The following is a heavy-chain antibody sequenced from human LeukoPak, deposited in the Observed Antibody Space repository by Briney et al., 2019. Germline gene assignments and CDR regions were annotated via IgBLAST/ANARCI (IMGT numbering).Heavy chain of an antibody. CDR2: IYSGGDT. D-gene: IGHD6-19*01. J-gene: IGHJ4*02. Sequence: PGGSLRPSFAASGSVIRNLMSGVPQAPGKGLEGVSVIYSGGDTYYADSVKGRFTISRDNSENMLYLQMNSLRAEDTAVYYCARGISTSGWLDYWGRGTLVTVSS. CDR3: ARGISTSGWLDY. V-gene: IGHV3-53*01. CDR1: GSVIRNL.